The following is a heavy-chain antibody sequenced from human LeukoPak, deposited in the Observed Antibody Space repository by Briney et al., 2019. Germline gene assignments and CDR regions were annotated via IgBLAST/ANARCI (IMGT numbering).Heavy chain of an antibody. Sequence: PSETLSLTCAVYGGSFSGYYWSWIRQPPGKGLEWIGEINHSGSTNYNPSLKSRVTISVDTSKTQFFLKLSSVTAADTAVYYCARSRLHPIIFDYWGQGTLVTVSS. V-gene: IGHV4-34*01. CDR1: GGSFSGYY. J-gene: IGHJ4*02. CDR3: ARSRLHPIIFDY. CDR2: INHSGST. D-gene: IGHD5-24*01.